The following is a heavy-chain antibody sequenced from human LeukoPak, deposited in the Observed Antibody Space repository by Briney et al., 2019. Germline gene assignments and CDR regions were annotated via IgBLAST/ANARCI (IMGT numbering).Heavy chain of an antibody. CDR3: AREAGKTAPVWFGELSYYFDY. V-gene: IGHV3-30*04. D-gene: IGHD3-10*01. Sequence: GRSLRLSCAASGFTFSSYAMHWVRQAPGKGLEWVAVISYDGSNKYYADSVKGRFTISRDNSKNTLYLQMNSLRAEDTAVYYRAREAGKTAPVWFGELSYYFDYWGQGTLVTVSS. CDR1: GFTFSSYA. J-gene: IGHJ4*02. CDR2: ISYDGSNK.